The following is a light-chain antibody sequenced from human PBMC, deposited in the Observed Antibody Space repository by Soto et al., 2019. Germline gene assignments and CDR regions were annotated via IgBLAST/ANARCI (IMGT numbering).Light chain of an antibody. CDR1: QSVSSN. Sequence: EIVMTQSPVTLSVSPGESATLSCRASQSVSSNLAWYQQNPGQAPRLLIYGASTRATGIPARFSGSGSGTEFTLTISSLQSEDFAVYYCHQYGNSPWTIGQGTLVE. CDR2: GAS. J-gene: IGKJ1*01. V-gene: IGKV3-15*01. CDR3: HQYGNSPWT.